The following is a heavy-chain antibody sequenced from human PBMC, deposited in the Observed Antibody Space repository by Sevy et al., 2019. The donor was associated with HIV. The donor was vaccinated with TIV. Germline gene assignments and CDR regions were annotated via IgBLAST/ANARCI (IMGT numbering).Heavy chain of an antibody. J-gene: IGHJ4*02. CDR3: ARDPEYSGSYSGLDY. V-gene: IGHV3-30-3*01. CDR2: ISYDGSNK. Sequence: GGSLRLSCAASGFTFSSYAMHWVRQAPGKGLEWVAVISYDGSNKYYADSVKGRFTISRDNSKNTLYLQMNSLRAEDTAVYYCARDPEYSGSYSGLDYWGQVTLVTVSS. D-gene: IGHD1-26*01. CDR1: GFTFSSYA.